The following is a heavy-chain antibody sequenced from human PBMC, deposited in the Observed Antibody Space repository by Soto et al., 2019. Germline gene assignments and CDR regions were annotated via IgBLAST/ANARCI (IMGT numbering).Heavy chain of an antibody. CDR3: ASESWGDTSSSWYFQH. Sequence: GGSLRLSCTASGFTFNSYGMHWVRQAPGKGLEWVAVIWYDGSNKDYADSGKGRLTISRDNSKNTLYLQMNSLGAEDTAVYYCASESWGDTSSSWYFQHWGQGTLVTVSS. D-gene: IGHD1-26*01. CDR2: IWYDGSNK. V-gene: IGHV3-33*08. J-gene: IGHJ1*01. CDR1: GFTFNSYG.